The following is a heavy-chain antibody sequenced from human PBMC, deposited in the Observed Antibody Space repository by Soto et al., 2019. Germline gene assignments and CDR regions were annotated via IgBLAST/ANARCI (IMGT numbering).Heavy chain of an antibody. V-gene: IGHV4-30-2*01. J-gene: IGHJ5*02. CDR1: GGYLSSGGYS. CDR3: ARVPGP. Sequence: SETLSLTCAVSGGYLSSGGYSWSWIRQPPGKGLEWIGYIYHSGSTYYNPSLKSRVTISVDRSKNQFSLKLSSVTAADTAMYYCARVPGPWGQGTLVTVSS. CDR2: IYHSGST.